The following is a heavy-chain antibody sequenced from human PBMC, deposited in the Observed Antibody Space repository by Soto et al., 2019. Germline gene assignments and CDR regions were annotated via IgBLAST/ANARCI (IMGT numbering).Heavy chain of an antibody. CDR1: GFTLNKHA. V-gene: IGHV3-30-3*01. D-gene: IGHD3-16*01. CDR3: ATDGMIYVTSGLYYFDY. CDR2: ISYNGNNK. J-gene: IGHJ4*02. Sequence: GSLRLSCAASGFTLNKHALHWVRQVPGKGLEWLAFISYNGNNKYYGDSVKGRFTISRDDSKNTLYLQMNSLRSEDTAVYYCATDGMIYVTSGLYYFDYWGQGTLVTVSS.